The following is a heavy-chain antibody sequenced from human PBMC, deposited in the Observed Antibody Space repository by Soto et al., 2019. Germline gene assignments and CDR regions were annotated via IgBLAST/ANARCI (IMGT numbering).Heavy chain of an antibody. D-gene: IGHD6-13*01. J-gene: IGHJ6*03. V-gene: IGHV1-2*04. CDR2: INPNSGGT. Sequence: ASVKVSCKASGYTFTGYYMHWVRQAPGQGLEWMGWINPNSGGTNYAQKFQGWVTMTRDTSISTAYMELSRLTSDDTAVYYCARGPGVSSSWPELNHYYYYYYMDVWGKGTTVTVSS. CDR1: GYTFTGYY. CDR3: ARGPGVSSSWPELNHYYYYYYMDV.